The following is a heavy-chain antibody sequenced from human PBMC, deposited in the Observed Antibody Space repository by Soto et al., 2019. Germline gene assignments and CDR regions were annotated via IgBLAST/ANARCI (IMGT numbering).Heavy chain of an antibody. J-gene: IGHJ4*02. CDR3: AREVLYYYDSSGYWAYYFDY. CDR2: ISAYNGNT. D-gene: IGHD3-22*01. CDR1: GYTFTSYG. Sequence: ASVKVSCKASGYTFTSYGISWVRQAPGQGLEWMGWISAYNGNTNYAQKLQGRVTMTTDTSTSTAYMELRSLRSDDTAVYYCAREVLYYYDSSGYWAYYFDYWGQGTLVTV. V-gene: IGHV1-18*04.